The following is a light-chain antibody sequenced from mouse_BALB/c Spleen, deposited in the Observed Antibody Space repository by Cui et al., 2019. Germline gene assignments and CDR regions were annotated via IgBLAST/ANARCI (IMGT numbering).Light chain of an antibody. CDR2: DTS. Sequence: QIVLTQSPAIMSASPGEKVTMTCSASSSVSYMYWYQQKPGSSPRLLIYDTSNLASGVPVRFSGSGSGNSYSLTISRMEAEDAATYYCQQWSSYPFTFGSGTKLEIK. CDR1: SSVSY. CDR3: QQWSSYPFT. J-gene: IGKJ4*01. V-gene: IGKV4-55*01.